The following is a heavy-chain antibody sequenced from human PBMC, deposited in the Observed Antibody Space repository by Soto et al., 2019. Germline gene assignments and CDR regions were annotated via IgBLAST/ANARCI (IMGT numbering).Heavy chain of an antibody. CDR2: ISGSGGST. CDR3: AKGGRITILGVVIIRYYCYMDV. Sequence: EVQLLESGGGLVQPGGSLRLSCAASGFTFSSYAMSWVRQAPGKGLEWVSAISGSGGSTYYADPVKGRFTISRDNSKITQYLQMNSLRAEDTAVYYSAKGGRITILGVVIIRYYCYMDVWGKGTTDTVSS. CDR1: GFTFSSYA. J-gene: IGHJ6*03. D-gene: IGHD3-3*01. V-gene: IGHV3-23*01.